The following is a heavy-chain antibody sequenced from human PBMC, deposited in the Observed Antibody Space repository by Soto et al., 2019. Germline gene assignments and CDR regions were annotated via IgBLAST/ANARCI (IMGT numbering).Heavy chain of an antibody. Sequence: SETLSLTCTVSGGSISSSSYYWGWIRQPPGKGLEWIGSIYYSGSTYYNPSLKSRVTISVDTSKNQFSLKLSSVTAADTAVYYCASERWWSYDILTGYPDYYYYMDVWGKGTTVTVSS. CDR3: ASERWWSYDILTGYPDYYYYMDV. CDR2: IYYSGST. CDR1: GGSISSSSYY. V-gene: IGHV4-39*01. J-gene: IGHJ6*03. D-gene: IGHD3-9*01.